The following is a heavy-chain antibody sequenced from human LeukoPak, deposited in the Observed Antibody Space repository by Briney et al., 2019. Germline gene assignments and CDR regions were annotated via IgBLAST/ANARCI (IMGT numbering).Heavy chain of an antibody. J-gene: IGHJ5*02. Sequence: SETLSLTCTVSGYSISSNYYWGWIRQPPGKGLEWIGSIYHSGSTYFNPSLKSRVTISVDRSKNQFSLKLSSVTAADTAVYYCARQPGIAWGQGTLVTVSS. CDR1: GYSISSNYY. CDR2: IYHSGST. V-gene: IGHV4-38-2*02. D-gene: IGHD1-26*01. CDR3: ARQPGIA.